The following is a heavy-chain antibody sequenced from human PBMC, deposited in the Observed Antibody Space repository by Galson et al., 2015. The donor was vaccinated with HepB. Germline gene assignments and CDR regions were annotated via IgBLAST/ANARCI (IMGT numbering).Heavy chain of an antibody. CDR1: GFTFSSYA. CDR3: ARHQSGAYKVYDY. D-gene: IGHD3-3*01. Sequence: SLRLSCAASGFTFSSYAMSWVRQAPGKGLEWVSAISGSGGSTYYADSVKGRFTISRDNSKNTLSLQMNSLRAEDTAVYYCARHQSGAYKVYDYWGQGTLVTVSS. CDR2: ISGSGGST. J-gene: IGHJ4*02. V-gene: IGHV3-23*01.